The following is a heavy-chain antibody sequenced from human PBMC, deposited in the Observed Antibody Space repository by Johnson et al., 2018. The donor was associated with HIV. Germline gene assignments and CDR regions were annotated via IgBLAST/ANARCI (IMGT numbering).Heavy chain of an antibody. J-gene: IGHJ3*02. CDR2: IRYDGSNK. V-gene: IGHV3-30*02. D-gene: IGHD2-8*01. CDR1: GFTFSTYG. CDR3: AKDVGKWWPYALVR. Sequence: QVQLVESGGGVVQPGGSLTLSCAVSGFTFSTYGMHWVRQAPGKGLEWVTFIRYDGSNKYYANSVKGRFTISRDNSKNTLYLQMKSLRAEDTAVYYCAKDVGKWWPYALVRWRHCRMVTLAS.